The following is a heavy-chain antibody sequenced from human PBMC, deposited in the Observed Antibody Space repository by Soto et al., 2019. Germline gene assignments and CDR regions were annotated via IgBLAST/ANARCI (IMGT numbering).Heavy chain of an antibody. CDR2: TNPNSGNT. V-gene: IGHV1-8*01. D-gene: IGHD6-13*01. CDR1: GYTFTSYD. J-gene: IGHJ4*02. Sequence: ASVKVSCKASGYTFTSYDINWVRQATGQGLEWMGWTNPNSGNTGYAQKFQGRVTMTRNTSISTAYMELSSLRSEDTAVYYCARGFRIAAAAPPPGYWGQGTLLTVSS. CDR3: ARGFRIAAAAPPPGY.